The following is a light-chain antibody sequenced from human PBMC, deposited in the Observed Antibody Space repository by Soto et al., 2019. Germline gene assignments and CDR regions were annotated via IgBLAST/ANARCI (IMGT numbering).Light chain of an antibody. J-gene: IGKJ1*01. CDR3: QQYNNWPRT. CDR1: QSVRGN. CDR2: GPS. V-gene: IGKV3-15*01. Sequence: EIVMTQSAAILSVSPGERATLSYRASQSVRGNLAWYQQKPGQAPRLLIYGPSTRATGIPARFSGSGSGTEFTLTISSLQSEDFAVYYCQQYNNWPRTFGQGTKVEIK.